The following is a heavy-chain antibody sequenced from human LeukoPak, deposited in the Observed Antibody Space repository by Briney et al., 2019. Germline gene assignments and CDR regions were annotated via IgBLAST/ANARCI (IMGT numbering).Heavy chain of an antibody. CDR3: ARDPSYDSSENWFDP. CDR1: GFTFSSYS. J-gene: IGHJ5*02. CDR2: ISSSSTYI. D-gene: IGHD3-22*01. V-gene: IGHV3-21*01. Sequence: GGSLRLSCAASGFTFSSYSMNWVRQAPGKGLEWVSSISSSSTYIYYADSVKGRFTISRDSAKNSLYLQMNSLRAEDTAVYYCARDPSYDSSENWFDPWGQGTLVTVSS.